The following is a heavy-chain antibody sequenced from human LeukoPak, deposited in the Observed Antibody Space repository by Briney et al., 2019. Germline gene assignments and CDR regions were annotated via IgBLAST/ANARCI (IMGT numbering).Heavy chain of an antibody. V-gene: IGHV1-69*05. J-gene: IGHJ6*03. CDR3: ARDQGIAAAGTVAYYMDV. D-gene: IGHD6-13*01. CDR1: GGTFSSYA. CDR2: SIPIFGTA. Sequence: PGASVKVSCKASGGTFSSYAISWVRQAPGQGLEWMGGSIPIFGTANYAQKFQGRVTITTDESTSTAYMELSSLRSEDTAVYYCARDQGIAAAGTVAYYMDVWGKGTTVTVSS.